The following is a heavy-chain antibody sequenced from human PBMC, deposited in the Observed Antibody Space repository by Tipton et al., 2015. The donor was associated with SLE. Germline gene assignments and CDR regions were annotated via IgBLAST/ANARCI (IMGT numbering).Heavy chain of an antibody. CDR1: RFSLSSYW. V-gene: IGHV3-74*01. J-gene: IGHJ4*02. CDR3: SAWFNY. CDR2: IKSDGSYT. D-gene: IGHD3-10*01. Sequence: SLRLSCAASRFSLSSYWLHWVRPAPGKGLVWVAHIKSDGSYTNYADSLKGRFTISKDSARNTLYLHMNSLRVEDSAVYYCSAWFNYWGQGTQVTVSS.